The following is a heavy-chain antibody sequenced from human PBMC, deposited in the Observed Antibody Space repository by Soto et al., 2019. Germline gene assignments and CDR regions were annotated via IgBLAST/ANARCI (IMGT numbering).Heavy chain of an antibody. CDR1: GGSFSGYY. J-gene: IGHJ6*02. Sequence: SETLSLTCAVYGGSFSGYYWSWIRQPPGKGLEWIGEINHSGSTNYNPSLKSRVTISVDTSKNQFSLKLSSVTAADTAVYYCARASKSRGYSYGPIHYYYGMDVWGQGTTVTVSS. V-gene: IGHV4-34*01. CDR2: INHSGST. CDR3: ARASKSRGYSYGPIHYYYGMDV. D-gene: IGHD5-18*01.